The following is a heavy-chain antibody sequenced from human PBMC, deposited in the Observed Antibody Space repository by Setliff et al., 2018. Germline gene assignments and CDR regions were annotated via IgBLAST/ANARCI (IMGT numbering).Heavy chain of an antibody. CDR2: ISPYSGNT. V-gene: IGHV1-18*01. CDR1: GYTFTDYG. D-gene: IGHD2-2*01. Sequence: ASVKVSCKASGYTFTDYGVTWVRQAPGQGLEWVGWISPYSGNTYYASKFQGRITMTTDTSTTTAYMELKSLRSDDTAIYYCSRLVRYGTRTSCQRLSGDDYWGQGALVTVSS. CDR3: SRLVRYGTRTSCQRLSGDDY. J-gene: IGHJ4*02.